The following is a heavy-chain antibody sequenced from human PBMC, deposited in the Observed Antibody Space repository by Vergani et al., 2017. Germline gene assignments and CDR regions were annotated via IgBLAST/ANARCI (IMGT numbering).Heavy chain of an antibody. Sequence: QVQLQQWGAGLLKPSETLSLTCAVYGGSFSGYYWSWIRQPPGKGLEWIGEINHSGSTNYNPSLKSRVTISVDTSKNQFSLKLSSVTAADTAVYYCARGLSSSRPYYYYSMDVWGKGTTVTVSS. CDR1: GGSFSGYY. CDR2: INHSGST. J-gene: IGHJ6*03. D-gene: IGHD6-6*01. V-gene: IGHV4-34*01. CDR3: ARGLSSSRPYYYYSMDV.